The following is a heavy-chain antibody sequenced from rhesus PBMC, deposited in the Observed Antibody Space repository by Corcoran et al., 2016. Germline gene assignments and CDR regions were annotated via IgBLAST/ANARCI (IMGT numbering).Heavy chain of an antibody. V-gene: IGHV4S10*01. J-gene: IGHJ1*01. CDR2: IYGSSTST. CDR1: GGSISDSYR. Sequence: QVQLQESGPGVVKPSETLSLTCAVSGGSISDSYRWSWIRQPPGKGLEWIGYIYGSSTSTNYNPSLQSRVTISKDTSQDQFSLKLSSVTAADTAVYYCARGRNYEYFEFWGQGALVTVSS. CDR3: ARGRNYEYFEF. D-gene: IGHD1-1*01.